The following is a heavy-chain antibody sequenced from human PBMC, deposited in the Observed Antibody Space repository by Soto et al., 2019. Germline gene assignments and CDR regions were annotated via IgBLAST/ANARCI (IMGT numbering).Heavy chain of an antibody. CDR2: ISYDGSNK. Sequence: GGSLRLSCAASGFTFSSYAMHWVRQAPGKGLEWVAVISYDGSNKYYADSVKGRFTISRDNSKNTLYLQMNSLRAEDTAVYYCARDTWQRVVVITMAYYWGQGTLVTVSS. D-gene: IGHD3-22*01. CDR1: GFTFSSYA. V-gene: IGHV3-30-3*01. J-gene: IGHJ4*02. CDR3: ARDTWQRVVVITMAYY.